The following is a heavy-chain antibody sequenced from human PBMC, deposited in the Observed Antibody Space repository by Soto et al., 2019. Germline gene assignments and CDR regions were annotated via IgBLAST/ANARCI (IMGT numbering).Heavy chain of an antibody. Sequence: EVQLVESGGGLVQPGRSLRLSCAASGFTFDDYAMHWVRQAPGKGLEWVSGFSWNSGSIGYADSVKGRFTISRDNAKNSLYLQMNSLRAEDTALYYCAKGKYIWNDGNYFDYWGQGTLVTVSS. CDR1: GFTFDDYA. CDR2: FSWNSGSI. CDR3: AKGKYIWNDGNYFDY. D-gene: IGHD1-20*01. J-gene: IGHJ4*02. V-gene: IGHV3-9*01.